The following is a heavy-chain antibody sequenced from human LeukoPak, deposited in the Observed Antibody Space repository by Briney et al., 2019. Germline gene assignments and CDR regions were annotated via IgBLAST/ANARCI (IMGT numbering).Heavy chain of an antibody. CDR3: ARGPVYYYDSSLQRPQDAFDI. J-gene: IGHJ3*02. D-gene: IGHD3-22*01. Sequence: SQTLSLTCTVSGGSISSGGYSWSWIPQPPGKGLKWIGYIYYSGSTYYNPSLKSRVTISVDTSKNQFSLKLSSVTAADTAVYYCARGPVYYYDSSLQRPQDAFDIWGQGTMVTVSS. CDR1: GGSISSGGYS. V-gene: IGHV4-31*03. CDR2: IYYSGST.